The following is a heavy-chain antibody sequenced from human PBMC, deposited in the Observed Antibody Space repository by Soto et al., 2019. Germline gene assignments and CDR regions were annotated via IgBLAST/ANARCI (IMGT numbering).Heavy chain of an antibody. J-gene: IGHJ4*02. D-gene: IGHD3-22*01. CDR1: GFTFSNSW. CDR2: IKSKTDGGTT. V-gene: IGHV3-15*07. CDR3: TTGTPMGYDSSGDY. Sequence: GGSLRLSCAASGFTFSNSWMNWVRQAPGKGLEWVGRIKSKTDGGTTDYAAPVKGRFTISRDDSKNTLYLQMNSLKTEDTAVYYCTTGTPMGYDSSGDYWGQGTLVTVSS.